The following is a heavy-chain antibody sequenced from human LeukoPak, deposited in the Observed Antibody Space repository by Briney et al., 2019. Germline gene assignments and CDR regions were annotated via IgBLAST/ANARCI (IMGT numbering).Heavy chain of an antibody. CDR3: ARGWVADY. CDR1: GFTFSSYW. V-gene: IGHV3-53*01. J-gene: IGHJ4*02. CDR2: IYSGGNT. Sequence: GGSLRLSCAASGFTFSSYWMSWVRQAPGKGLEWVSIIYSGGNTYYADSVKGRFTISRDSSKNTLYLQMNSLGAEDTAVYYCARGWVADYWGQGTLVTVSS. D-gene: IGHD1-26*01.